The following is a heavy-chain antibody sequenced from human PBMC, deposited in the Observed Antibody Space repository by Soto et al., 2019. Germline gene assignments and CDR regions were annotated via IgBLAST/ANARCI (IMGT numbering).Heavy chain of an antibody. CDR1: GDSISSGGYS. J-gene: IGHJ4*02. D-gene: IGHD2-15*01. CDR3: ARRYGGTFDY. V-gene: IGHV4-30-2*01. CDR2: IYHSGGA. Sequence: PSETLSLTCAVSGDSISSGGYSWNWIRQPPGKGLEWIGNIYHSGGANYNPSLKSRVTISVDTSKNQFSLKLRSVTAADTAVYYCARRYGGTFDYWGQGTLVTVSS.